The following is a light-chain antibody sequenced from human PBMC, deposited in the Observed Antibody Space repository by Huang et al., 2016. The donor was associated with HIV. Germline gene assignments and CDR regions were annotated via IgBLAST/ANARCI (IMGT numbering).Light chain of an antibody. J-gene: IGKJ1*01. CDR2: GAS. Sequence: EIVMTQSPGTLSLSPGERATLSCRPSQSVSSNLAWYQHKPGQAPRLLIYGASPRATGVPARVSGSGSGTEFTLTISSLQSDDFVVYYCQQYQDWPRTFGQGTKVEIK. CDR1: QSVSSN. CDR3: QQYQDWPRT. V-gene: IGKV3-15*01.